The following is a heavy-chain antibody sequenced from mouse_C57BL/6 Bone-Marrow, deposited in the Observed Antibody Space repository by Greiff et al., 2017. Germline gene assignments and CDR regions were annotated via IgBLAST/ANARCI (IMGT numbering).Heavy chain of an antibody. D-gene: IGHD2-1*01. CDR3: ARDYSDY. V-gene: IGHV5-4*01. CDR2: ISDGGSYT. Sequence: SGGGLVKPGGSLKLSCAASGFTFSSYAMSWVRQTPEKRLEWVATISDGGSYTYYPDNVQGRFTISRDNAKNNLYLQMSHLKSEDTAMYYCARDYSDYWGQGTSVTVSS. J-gene: IGHJ4*01. CDR1: GFTFSSYA.